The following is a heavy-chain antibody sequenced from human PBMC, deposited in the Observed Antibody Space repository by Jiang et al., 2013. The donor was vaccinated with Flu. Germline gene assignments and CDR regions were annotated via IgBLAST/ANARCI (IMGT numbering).Heavy chain of an antibody. CDR3: AREVDIAVAVQGGVFDY. V-gene: IGHV1-69*05. J-gene: IGHJ4*02. CDR2: VIPIFGTA. Sequence: ISWVRTGPSDKGVEWMEGVIPIFGTANYAQKFQGRVTITRDTSASTAYMELSSLRSEDTAVYYCAREVDIAVAVQGGVFDYWGQGTLVTVSS. D-gene: IGHD6-19*01.